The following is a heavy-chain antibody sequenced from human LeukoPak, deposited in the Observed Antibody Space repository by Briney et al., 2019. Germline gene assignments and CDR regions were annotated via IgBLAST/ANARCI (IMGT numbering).Heavy chain of an antibody. V-gene: IGHV1-46*01. Sequence: ASVKVSCKASGYTFTINHIHWVRQAPGQGLEWMGVINPSGDSTTYAQNFQGRVTMTRDTSTSTVYMEQRSLRSEDTAIYYCAKLATSDTGETYWGQGTLVTVSS. CDR3: AKLATSDTGETY. CDR2: INPSGDST. D-gene: IGHD3-16*01. CDR1: GYTFTINH. J-gene: IGHJ4*02.